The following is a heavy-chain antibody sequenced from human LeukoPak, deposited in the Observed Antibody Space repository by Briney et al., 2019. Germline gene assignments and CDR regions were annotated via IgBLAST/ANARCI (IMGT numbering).Heavy chain of an antibody. Sequence: NPSETLSLICAVYGGSFSGYYWSWIRQPPGKGLEWIGEINHSGSTNYNPSPKSRVTISVDTSKNQFSLKLSSVTAADTAVYYCARGSGDYGGYFDYWGQGTLVTVSS. CDR1: GGSFSGYY. V-gene: IGHV4-34*01. CDR2: INHSGST. D-gene: IGHD4-17*01. CDR3: ARGSGDYGGYFDY. J-gene: IGHJ4*02.